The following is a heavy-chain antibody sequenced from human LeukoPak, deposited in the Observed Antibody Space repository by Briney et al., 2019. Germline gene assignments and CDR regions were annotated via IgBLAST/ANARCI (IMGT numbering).Heavy chain of an antibody. J-gene: IGHJ5*02. D-gene: IGHD3-22*01. CDR1: GGSISSGGYS. V-gene: IGHV4-30-4*07. Sequence: SQTLPLTCAVSGGSISSGGYSWSWIRQPPGKGLEWIGYIYYSGSTYYNPSLKSRVTISVDTSKNQFSLKLSSVTAADTAVYYCARDINYYDSSGYYWFDPWGQGTLVTVSS. CDR2: IYYSGST. CDR3: ARDINYYDSSGYYWFDP.